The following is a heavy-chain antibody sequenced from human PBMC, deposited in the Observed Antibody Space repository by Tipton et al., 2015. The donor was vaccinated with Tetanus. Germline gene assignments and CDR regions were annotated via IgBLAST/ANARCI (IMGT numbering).Heavy chain of an antibody. V-gene: IGHV4-34*01. Sequence: TLSLTCAVYGASFSDYYWSWIRQAPGKGLEWIGEINHSGNTNHNPSLKSRVTISVDTSENQMSLRLTSVTAADTAVYYCARDRGDTGTVNWFDPWGQGTLVTVSS. CDR3: ARDRGDTGTVNWFDP. CDR2: INHSGNT. J-gene: IGHJ5*02. CDR1: GASFSDYY. D-gene: IGHD1-1*01.